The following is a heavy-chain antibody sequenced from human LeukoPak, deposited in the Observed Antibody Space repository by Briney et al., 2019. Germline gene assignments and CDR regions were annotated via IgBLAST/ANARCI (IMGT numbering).Heavy chain of an antibody. CDR3: AKRFCSATRCFHFDY. V-gene: IGHV3-23*01. CDR1: GLTFAGYD. Sequence: PGGSLRLSCAASGLTFAGYDMSWVRQAPGKGLEWVSTISASGDNTYYAGSVKGRFTISRDNSKNMLYLQKDSLRAEDTAVYYCAKRFCSATRCFHFDYWGQGTLVTVSS. J-gene: IGHJ4*02. D-gene: IGHD2-2*01. CDR2: ISASGDNT.